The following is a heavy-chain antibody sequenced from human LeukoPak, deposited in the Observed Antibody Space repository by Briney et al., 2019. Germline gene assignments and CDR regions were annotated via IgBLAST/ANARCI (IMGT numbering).Heavy chain of an antibody. J-gene: IGHJ4*02. CDR2: INSGSRTI. Sequence: GGSLRLSCAASGFTFSSYSMNWVRQAPGKGLEWVSYINSGSRTISYADSVKGRFTISRDNAKNSLYLQMNSLRAEDTAVYYCARVNEQQLVFDYWGQGTLVTVSS. V-gene: IGHV3-48*04. CDR3: ARVNEQQLVFDY. D-gene: IGHD6-13*01. CDR1: GFTFSSYS.